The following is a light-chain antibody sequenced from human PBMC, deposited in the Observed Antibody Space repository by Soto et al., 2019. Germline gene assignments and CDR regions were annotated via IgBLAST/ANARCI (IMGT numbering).Light chain of an antibody. CDR2: GVS. Sequence: QSVLTQPASVSGSPGQSITISCTGTSSDVGGSNHVSWYQQHPGKAPKLMIYGVSNRPSGISNRVSGSKSGNTASLTISGLQAEDEADYYCSSYTSTTLVFGGGPKVTVL. CDR1: SSDVGGSNH. J-gene: IGLJ2*01. CDR3: SSYTSTTLV. V-gene: IGLV2-14*01.